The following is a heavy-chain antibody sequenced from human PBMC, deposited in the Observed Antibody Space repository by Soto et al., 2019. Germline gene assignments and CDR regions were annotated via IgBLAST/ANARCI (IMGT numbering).Heavy chain of an antibody. J-gene: IGHJ4*02. CDR3: ARDWVIKRWELRPHGYFDY. CDR2: ISYDGSNK. CDR1: GFTFSSYA. D-gene: IGHD1-26*01. Sequence: QVQLVESGGGVVQPGRSLRLSCAASGFTFSSYAMHWVRQAPGKGLEWVAVISYDGSNKYYADSVKGRFTISRDNSKNTLYLQMNSLRAEDTAVYYCARDWVIKRWELRPHGYFDYWGQGTLVTVSS. V-gene: IGHV3-30-3*01.